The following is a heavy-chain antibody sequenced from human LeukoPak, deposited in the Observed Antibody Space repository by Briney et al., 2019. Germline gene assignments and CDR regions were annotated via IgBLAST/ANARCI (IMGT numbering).Heavy chain of an antibody. V-gene: IGHV1-69*13. Sequence: ASVKVSCKASGGTFSSYAISWVRQAPGQGLEWMGGIIPIFGTANYAQKSQGRVTITADESTSTAYMELSSLRSEDTAVYYFASARAPYYDSPYYFDYWGQGTLVTVSS. CDR2: IIPIFGTA. J-gene: IGHJ4*02. D-gene: IGHD3-22*01. CDR1: GGTFSSYA. CDR3: ASARAPYYDSPYYFDY.